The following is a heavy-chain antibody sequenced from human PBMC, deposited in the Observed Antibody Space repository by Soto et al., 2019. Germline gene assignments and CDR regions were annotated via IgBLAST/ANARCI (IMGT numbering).Heavy chain of an antibody. Sequence: ASVKVSCKASGYTFTSHGINWVRQAPGQGLELMGWISAYNVDTKYEQKFQGRVTMTTDASSSTAYMELKSLSSDDTAVYFCARDPSNTSGNRIWFDPWGQGTQVTVSS. D-gene: IGHD6-19*01. CDR3: ARDPSNTSGNRIWFDP. CDR1: GYTFTSHG. J-gene: IGHJ5*02. V-gene: IGHV1-18*04. CDR2: ISAYNVDT.